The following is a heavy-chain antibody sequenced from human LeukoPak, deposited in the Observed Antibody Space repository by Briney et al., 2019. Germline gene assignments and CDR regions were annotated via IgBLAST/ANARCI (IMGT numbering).Heavy chain of an antibody. V-gene: IGHV1-46*01. Sequence: ASVKVSCKASGYTFTGYYMHWVRQAPGQGLEWMGIINPSGGSTSYAQKFQGRVTMTRDMSTSTVYMELSSLRSEDTAVYYCARDHNSIVLQGWFDPWGQGTLVTVSS. CDR2: INPSGGST. CDR1: GYTFTGYY. D-gene: IGHD3-10*01. CDR3: ARDHNSIVLQGWFDP. J-gene: IGHJ5*02.